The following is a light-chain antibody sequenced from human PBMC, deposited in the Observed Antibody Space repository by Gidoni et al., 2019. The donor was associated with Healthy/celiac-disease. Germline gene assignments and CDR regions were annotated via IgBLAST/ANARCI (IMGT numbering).Light chain of an antibody. CDR3: QQYYSYPLT. J-gene: IGKJ4*01. CDR2: AAS. Sequence: AIRMTQSPSSFSASTGDRVTSTCRASQGISSYLAWYQQKPGKAPKILSYAASTLQSGVPSSFSGSGSGTDFTLTISCLQSEDFATYYCQQYYSYPLTFGGGTKVEIK. CDR1: QGISSY. V-gene: IGKV1-8*01.